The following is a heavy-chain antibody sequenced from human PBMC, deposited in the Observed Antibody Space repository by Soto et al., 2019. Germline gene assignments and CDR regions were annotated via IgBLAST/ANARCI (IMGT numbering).Heavy chain of an antibody. CDR1: GGTFSTYP. Sequence: QVQLVQSGAEVRMPGSSVKVSCKASGGTFSTYPSNWVRQAPGQGLEWMGGIIPLFGTTNYAQKFKGRVTITADESTSTAYMELSSLRAEDAAVYYCARGATHGSSWYFGFDPWGQGTLVTVSS. J-gene: IGHJ5*02. CDR3: ARGATHGSSWYFGFDP. CDR2: IIPLFGTT. V-gene: IGHV1-69*01. D-gene: IGHD6-13*01.